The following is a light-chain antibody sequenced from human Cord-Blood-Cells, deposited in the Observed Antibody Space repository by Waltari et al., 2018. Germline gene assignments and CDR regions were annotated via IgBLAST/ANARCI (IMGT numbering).Light chain of an antibody. CDR3: SSYAGSNNYV. Sequence: QSALTQPPSASGSPDQSVPIPCPGTSSEVGGYNYVTWYQQHPRKAPKLMIYEVSKRPSGVPDRFSGSKSGNTASLTVSGLQAEDEADYYCSSYAGSNNYVFGTGTKVTVL. J-gene: IGLJ1*01. V-gene: IGLV2-8*01. CDR1: SSEVGGYNY. CDR2: EVS.